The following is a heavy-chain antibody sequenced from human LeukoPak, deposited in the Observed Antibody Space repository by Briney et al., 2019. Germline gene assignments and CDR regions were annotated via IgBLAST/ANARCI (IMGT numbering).Heavy chain of an antibody. CDR2: VSGSGATT. V-gene: IGHV3-23*01. Sequence: GGSLRLSCTASGFTFSSYAMSWVPQAPGKGLEWVSTVSGSGATTYYAESVKGRFTISRDNSRSTVYLQMNSLRAEDTAVYYCAKDRTRTITWYDSDYWGQGTLVTVSS. CDR1: GFTFSSYA. CDR3: AKDRTRTITWYDSDY. D-gene: IGHD6-13*01. J-gene: IGHJ4*02.